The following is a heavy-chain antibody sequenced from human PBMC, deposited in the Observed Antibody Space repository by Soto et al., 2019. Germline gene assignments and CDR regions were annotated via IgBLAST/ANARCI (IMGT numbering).Heavy chain of an antibody. CDR1: GGSISSYY. D-gene: IGHD6-19*01. CDR2: IYTSGST. CDR3: ARGREGGSGWFVDY. Sequence: SETLSLTCTVSGGSISSYYWNWIRQPAGKGLEWIGRIYTSGSTNYNPSLKSRVTMSVDTSKNQFSLKLTSVTAADTAVYYCARGREGGSGWFVDYWGQGTLVTVSS. V-gene: IGHV4-4*07. J-gene: IGHJ4*02.